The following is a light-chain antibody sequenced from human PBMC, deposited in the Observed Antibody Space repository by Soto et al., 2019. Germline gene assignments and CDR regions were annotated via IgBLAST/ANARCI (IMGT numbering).Light chain of an antibody. CDR3: SSYVGNNNLV. CDR2: EVY. V-gene: IGLV2-8*01. J-gene: IGLJ3*02. CDR1: FNDVGGYNY. Sequence: QSVLTQPPSASGSPGQSVTISCTGTFNDVGGYNYVSWYQQHPGKAPKVIIYEVYKRPSGVPDRFSGSKSGKTASLTVSGLQADDEADSYCSSYVGNNNLVFGGGTKLTVL.